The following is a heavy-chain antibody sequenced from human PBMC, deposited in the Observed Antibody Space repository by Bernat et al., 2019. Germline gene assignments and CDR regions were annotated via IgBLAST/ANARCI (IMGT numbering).Heavy chain of an antibody. J-gene: IGHJ6*03. CDR1: VFTFSDYY. Sequence: QVQLVESGGGLVKPGGSLRLSCAASVFTFSDYYMTWIRQTPGKGLEWLSYISSSSSYTNYASSVKGRFTISRDNAKNSLYLQMNSLRAEDTAVYYCARGTSTSAPYMDVWGKGTPVTVSS. CDR2: ISSSSSYT. V-gene: IGHV3-11*05. CDR3: ARGTSTSAPYMDV.